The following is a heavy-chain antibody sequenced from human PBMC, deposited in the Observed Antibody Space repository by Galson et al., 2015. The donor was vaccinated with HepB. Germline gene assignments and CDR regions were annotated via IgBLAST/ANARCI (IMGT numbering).Heavy chain of an antibody. CDR3: ARDGVAIMVELDY. D-gene: IGHD3-10*01. CDR1: GFTLTDYY. V-gene: IGHV1-2*02. Sequence: SVKVSCKASGFTLTDYYMYWMRQTPGQGLEWVGWIHPKSGGTGYAQKFQGRVAMTRDTSISTLHMELSSLRSDDTAIYYCARDGVAIMVELDYWGQGTLLTVSS. CDR2: IHPKSGGT. J-gene: IGHJ4*02.